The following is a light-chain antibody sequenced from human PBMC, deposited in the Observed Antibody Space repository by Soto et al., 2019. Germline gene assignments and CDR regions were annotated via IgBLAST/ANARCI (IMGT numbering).Light chain of an antibody. J-gene: IGLJ2*01. CDR2: DVS. CDR3: CSYAGTYTPHVV. Sequence: QSALTQPRSVSGSPGQSVTISCTGTSSDVGGYNYVSWYQQHPGKAPKLMIYDVSKRPSGVPDRFSGSKSGNTASLTLSGLQAEDEADYYCCSYAGTYTPHVVFGGGTKVTVL. CDR1: SSDVGGYNY. V-gene: IGLV2-11*01.